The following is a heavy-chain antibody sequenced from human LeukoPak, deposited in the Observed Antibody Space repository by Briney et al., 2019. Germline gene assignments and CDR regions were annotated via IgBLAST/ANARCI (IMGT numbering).Heavy chain of an antibody. CDR1: GFTFSSYA. J-gene: IGHJ3*02. CDR3: ARISTKRINIIIGDAFDI. V-gene: IGHV3-23*01. CDR2: ISGSGGST. Sequence: PGGSLRLSCAASGFTFSSYAMSWVRQAPGKGLEWVSAISGSGGSTYYADSVKGRFTISRDNSKNTLYLQMNSLRAEDTAVYYCARISTKRINIIIGDAFDIWGQGTMVTVSS. D-gene: IGHD2/OR15-2a*01.